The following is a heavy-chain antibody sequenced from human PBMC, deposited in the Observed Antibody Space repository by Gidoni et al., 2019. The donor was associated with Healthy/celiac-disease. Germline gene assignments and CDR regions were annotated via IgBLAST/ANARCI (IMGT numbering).Heavy chain of an antibody. CDR1: VGPISSSNW. CDR2: IYHSGST. Sequence: VQLQVSGPGLVKPSVTLFLTCAVFVGPISSSNWCSWVRQPPGTGLGWMGGIYHSGSTNYNQSLKSRVTISVDKSKNQFSQRLSSVAAANTDVYCCARVCRSITVVRGVIAWFDPWGQGTLVTVSS. V-gene: IGHV4-4*01. CDR3: ARVCRSITVVRGVIAWFDP. D-gene: IGHD3-10*01. J-gene: IGHJ5*02.